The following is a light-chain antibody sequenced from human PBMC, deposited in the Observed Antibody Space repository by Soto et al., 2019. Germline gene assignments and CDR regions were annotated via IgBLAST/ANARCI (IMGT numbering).Light chain of an antibody. CDR1: QSVSSNY. Sequence: EIVLTQSPGTLSLSPGERATLSCKASQSVSSNYLAWYQQKPGQAPRLLIYGVSSRATGIPDRFSGSGSGTDFTLTISRLEPEDFAVYYCQQYDNSPLTCGGGTKVEIK. V-gene: IGKV3-20*01. CDR3: QQYDNSPLT. CDR2: GVS. J-gene: IGKJ4*01.